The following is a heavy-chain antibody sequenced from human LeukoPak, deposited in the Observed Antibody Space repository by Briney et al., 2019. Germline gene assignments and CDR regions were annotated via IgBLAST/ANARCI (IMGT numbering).Heavy chain of an antibody. CDR2: ISGSGGST. Sequence: GGSLRLSCAASGFTFSSYTIHWVRQAPGKGLEWVSTISGSGGSTYFADSVKGRFTISRDNSKNTLYLQMNSLRAEDTAVYYCAKVQGVTMVRGVSWYFDSWGQGTLVTVSS. D-gene: IGHD3-10*01. V-gene: IGHV3-23*01. J-gene: IGHJ4*02. CDR1: GFTFSSYT. CDR3: AKVQGVTMVRGVSWYFDS.